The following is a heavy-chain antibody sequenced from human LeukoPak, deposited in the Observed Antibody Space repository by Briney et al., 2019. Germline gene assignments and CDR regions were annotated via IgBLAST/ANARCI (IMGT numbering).Heavy chain of an antibody. CDR3: AGTHRSPAAMRSAWFDP. Sequence: PSETLSLTCTVSGGSISSSSYYWGWIRQPPGKGLGWIGSIYYSGSTYYNPSLKSRVTISVDTSKNQFSLKLSSVTAADTAVYYCAGTHRSPAAMRSAWFDPWGQGTLVTVSS. CDR2: IYYSGST. V-gene: IGHV4-39*01. J-gene: IGHJ5*02. CDR1: GGSISSSSYY. D-gene: IGHD2-2*01.